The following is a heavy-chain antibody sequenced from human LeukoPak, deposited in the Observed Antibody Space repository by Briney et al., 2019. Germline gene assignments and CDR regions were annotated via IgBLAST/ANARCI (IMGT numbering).Heavy chain of an antibody. CDR1: GFTFSSYA. CDR2: ISGSGGST. Sequence: GGSLRLSCTAPGFTFSSYAMSWVRQAPGKGLEWVSAISGSGGSTYYADSVKGRFTISRDNSKNTLYLQMNSLRAEDTAVYYCAKNPRITMIVVVPDAFDIWGQGTMVTVSS. CDR3: AKNPRITMIVVVPDAFDI. V-gene: IGHV3-23*01. J-gene: IGHJ3*02. D-gene: IGHD3-22*01.